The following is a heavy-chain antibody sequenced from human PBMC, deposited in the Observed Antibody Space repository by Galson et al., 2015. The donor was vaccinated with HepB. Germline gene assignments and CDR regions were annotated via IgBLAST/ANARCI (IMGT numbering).Heavy chain of an antibody. Sequence: SLRLSCAASGFTFGDYAMSWFRQAPGKGLEWVGFIRSKAYGGTTEYAASVKGRFTISRDDSKSIAYLQMNSLKTEDTAVYYCTRDRVLGWHYYYYYMDVWGKGTTVTVSS. D-gene: IGHD2-21*01. CDR2: IRSKAYGGTT. J-gene: IGHJ6*03. CDR1: GFTFGDYA. CDR3: TRDRVLGWHYYYYYMDV. V-gene: IGHV3-49*03.